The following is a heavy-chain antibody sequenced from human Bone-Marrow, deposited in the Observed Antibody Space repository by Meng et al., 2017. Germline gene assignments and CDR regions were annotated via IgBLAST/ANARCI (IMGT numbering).Heavy chain of an antibody. CDR2: IWYDGSNK. CDR1: GFTFSSYG. V-gene: IGHV3-33*01. Sequence: GESLKISCAASGFTFSSYGMHWVRQAPGKGLEWVAVIWYDGSNKYYADSVKGRFTISRDNSKNTLYLQMNSLRAEDTAVYYCARWSPRDAFDIWGQGTMVTVSS. J-gene: IGHJ3*02. CDR3: ARWSPRDAFDI.